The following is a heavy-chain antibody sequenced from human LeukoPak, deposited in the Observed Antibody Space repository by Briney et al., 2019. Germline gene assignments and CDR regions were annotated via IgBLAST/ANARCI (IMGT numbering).Heavy chain of an antibody. J-gene: IGHJ4*02. Sequence: GGSLRLSCAASGFAFSSNWMHWVRQAPGKGLVWVSHISTDARTMTYAAFVKGRFTISRDNAKNTLYLQMNSLRAEDTALYYCVRGQATAWGLDYWGQGTLVTVSS. CDR2: ISTDARTM. D-gene: IGHD6-13*01. CDR1: GFAFSSNW. CDR3: VRGQATAWGLDY. V-gene: IGHV3-74*01.